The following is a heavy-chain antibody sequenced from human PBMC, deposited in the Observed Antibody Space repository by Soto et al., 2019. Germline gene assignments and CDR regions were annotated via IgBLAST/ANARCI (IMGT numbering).Heavy chain of an antibody. Sequence: PGGSLRLSCAASGFTFSDYAMHWVRQAPGKGLEWVAVISSDGGDRHYADSVKGRFTISRDNSKSTLNLQMNSLRAEDTAVYYCAKDFTVGAADYYFDYWGQGALVTAPQ. J-gene: IGHJ4*02. D-gene: IGHD1-26*01. CDR2: ISSDGGDR. CDR3: AKDFTVGAADYYFDY. CDR1: GFTFSDYA. V-gene: IGHV3-30*18.